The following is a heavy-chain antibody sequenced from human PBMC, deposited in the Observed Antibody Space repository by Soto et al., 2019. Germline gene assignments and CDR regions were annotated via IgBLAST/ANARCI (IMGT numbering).Heavy chain of an antibody. D-gene: IGHD2-15*01. CDR3: AREPFLVVQYDF. Sequence: ASVKVSCKTSGFSFTSYDYHWVRRGTGQGLEWLGWMNPNSGNTDYAQKFQGRLTLTRDTSIRTAYMELSGLTSDDTAVYYCAREPFLVVQYDFWGQGTPVTVSS. CDR1: GFSFTSYD. J-gene: IGHJ4*02. V-gene: IGHV1-8*01. CDR2: MNPNSGNT.